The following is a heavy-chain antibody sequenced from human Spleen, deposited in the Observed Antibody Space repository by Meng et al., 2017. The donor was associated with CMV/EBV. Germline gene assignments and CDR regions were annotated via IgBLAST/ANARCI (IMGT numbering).Heavy chain of an antibody. CDR2: IYYSGST. J-gene: IGHJ4*02. V-gene: IGHV4-59*12. D-gene: IGHD3-22*01. CDR3: ARLDDSSGYWNSFDY. CDR1: GGSISSYH. Sequence: VQVQESGPGLVKPSDTLSLTCPVSGGSISSYHWSWTRQPAGKGLEWIGYIYYSGSTYYNPSLKSRVTISVDTSKNQFSLKLSSVTAADTAVYYCARLDDSSGYWNSFDYWGQGTLVTVSS.